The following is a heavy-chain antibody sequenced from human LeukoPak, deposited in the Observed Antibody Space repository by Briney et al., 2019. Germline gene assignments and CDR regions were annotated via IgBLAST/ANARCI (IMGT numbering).Heavy chain of an antibody. Sequence: PGGSLRLSCAASGFTFSNYAIHWVRQAPGKGLEWVAVISYDGSNKYYADSVKGRFTISRDNSKNALYLRMNSLRAEDTAVYYCARARVDIAMFTWLNWYFDLWGRGTLVTVSS. D-gene: IGHD5-18*01. CDR3: ARARVDIAMFTWLNWYFDL. CDR1: GFTFSNYA. V-gene: IGHV3-30-3*01. CDR2: ISYDGSNK. J-gene: IGHJ2*01.